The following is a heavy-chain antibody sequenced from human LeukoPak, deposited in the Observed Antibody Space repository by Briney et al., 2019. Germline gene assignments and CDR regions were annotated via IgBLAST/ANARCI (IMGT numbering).Heavy chain of an antibody. CDR1: GYSISSGYY. CDR3: ARGVDYYGV. D-gene: IGHD3-10*01. V-gene: IGHV4-38-2*02. Sequence: SETLSLTCTVSGYSISSGYYWSWILQAPGKGLEWIVYISKTGSTNYNPSLKSRVTISVDTSKKQFSLKLSSVTAADTAVYYCARGVDYYGVWGQGTLVTVSS. J-gene: IGHJ4*02. CDR2: ISKTGST.